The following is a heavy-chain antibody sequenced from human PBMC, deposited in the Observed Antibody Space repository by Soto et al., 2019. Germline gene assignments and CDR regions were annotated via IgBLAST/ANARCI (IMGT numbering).Heavy chain of an antibody. D-gene: IGHD3-10*01. Sequence: EVQLVESGGGLIQPGGPLRLPCEASGFTFKSYATMWVRQAQGKGLEWVKKISRGGIDTYYADSVKGRFTISRDNAKRTLHLQMNNLRVEDTAVYYCAREYFGESIWGQGTMVTVSP. J-gene: IGHJ3*01. CDR1: GFTFKSYA. CDR3: AREYFGESI. V-gene: IGHV3-48*01. CDR2: ISRGGIDT.